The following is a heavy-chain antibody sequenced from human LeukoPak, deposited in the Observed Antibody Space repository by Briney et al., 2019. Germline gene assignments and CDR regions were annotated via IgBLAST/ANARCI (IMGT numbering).Heavy chain of an antibody. J-gene: IGHJ5*02. V-gene: IGHV3-30*02. CDR3: AKEGQWQAVGWFGP. CDR2: IRYDGSNK. D-gene: IGHD6-19*01. CDR1: GFPFSSYG. Sequence: GGSLRLSCAASGFPFSSYGMHWVRQAPGKGLEWVAFIRYDGSNKYYADSVKGRFTISRDNSKNTLYLQMNSLRAEDTAVYYCAKEGQWQAVGWFGPWGQGTLVTVSS.